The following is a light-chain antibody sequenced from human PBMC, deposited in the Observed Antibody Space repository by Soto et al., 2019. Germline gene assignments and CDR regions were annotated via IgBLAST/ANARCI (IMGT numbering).Light chain of an antibody. V-gene: IGKV1-33*01. CDR1: QDIRTS. J-gene: IGKJ3*01. CDR2: GAS. Sequence: DIQMTQSPSSLSASVGARISITCQASQDIRTSLSWFQQKPGRAPKLLIYGASNLETGVPSRFSGSGSGTDFTVTISSLQPEDIATYYCQQYDNLPPCTFGPGTKVDIK. CDR3: QQYDNLPPCT.